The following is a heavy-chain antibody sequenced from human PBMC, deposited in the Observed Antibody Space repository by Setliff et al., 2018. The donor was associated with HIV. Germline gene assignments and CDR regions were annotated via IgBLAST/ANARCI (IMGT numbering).Heavy chain of an antibody. D-gene: IGHD3-3*01. V-gene: IGHV4-59*11. CDR2: IDHSETT. J-gene: IGHJ4*02. CDR3: ARTTVRDFGLVIINFDQ. CDR1: GGSITGHS. Sequence: SENLSLTCTVSGGSITGHSWSWIRQPPGIVLEWIGYIDHSETTNYNPSLKSRLSISIDTSKTQFSLNRSSVTAADTAVYYCARTTVRDFGLVIINFDQWGLGTLVTVSS.